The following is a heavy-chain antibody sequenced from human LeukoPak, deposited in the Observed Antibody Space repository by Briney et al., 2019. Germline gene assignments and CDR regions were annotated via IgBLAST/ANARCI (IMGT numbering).Heavy chain of an antibody. V-gene: IGHV4-59*01. CDR3: AREDPQTKVPEGMDI. CDR2: IYYNGTT. Sequence: PSETLSLTCTVSGGSISHYYWSWIRQPPGMGLEWIGYIYYNGTTNYNPSLKSRVTISVDTSKNQFSLKLNSVTAADTAVYYCAREDPQTKVPEGMDIWGQGTTVTVSS. J-gene: IGHJ6*02. D-gene: IGHD4/OR15-4a*01. CDR1: GGSISHYY.